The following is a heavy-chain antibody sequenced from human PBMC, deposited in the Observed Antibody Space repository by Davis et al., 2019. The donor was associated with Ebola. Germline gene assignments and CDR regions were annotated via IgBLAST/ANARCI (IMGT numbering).Heavy chain of an antibody. J-gene: IGHJ3*02. CDR1: GGTFKRNT. CDR3: ARTSIVGTTTTASDI. D-gene: IGHD1-26*01. Sequence: AASVKVSCKASGGTFKRNTINWVRQAPGQGLEWMGRIIPILDITDVPQRFQGRVTMTTDTSTGTAYMELRSLRSDDTAVYFCARTSIVGTTTTASDIWGQGTKVTVSS. CDR2: IIPILDIT. V-gene: IGHV1-69*02.